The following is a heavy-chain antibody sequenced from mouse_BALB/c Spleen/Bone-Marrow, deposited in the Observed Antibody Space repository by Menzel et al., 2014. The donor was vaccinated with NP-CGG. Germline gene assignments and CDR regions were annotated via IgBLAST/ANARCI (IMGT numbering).Heavy chain of an antibody. CDR2: ISDGGSYT. V-gene: IGHV5-4*02. CDR1: GFTFSDYY. D-gene: IGHD2-1*01. J-gene: IGHJ4*01. CDR3: ARGGNYGAMDY. Sequence: EVKLVESGGGLVKPGVSLKLSCAASGFTFSDYYMYWVRQTPEKRLEWVATISDGGSYTYYPDSVKGRFTISRDNAKNNLYLQMSSLKSEDTAMYYCARGGNYGAMDYWGQGTSVTVSS.